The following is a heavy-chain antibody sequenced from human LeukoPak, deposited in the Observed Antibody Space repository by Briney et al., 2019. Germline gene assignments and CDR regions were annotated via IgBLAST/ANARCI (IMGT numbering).Heavy chain of an antibody. CDR3: ASIAAAGTGVVY. J-gene: IGHJ4*02. CDR1: GYTFTSYD. CDR2: MNPNSGNT. D-gene: IGHD6-13*01. Sequence: ASVKVSCKASGYTFTSYDINWVRQATGQGLEWMGWMNPNSGNTGYAQKFQGRVTMTRNTSISTAYMELSSLRSEDTAVYYCASIAAAGTGVVYWGQGTLVIVSS. V-gene: IGHV1-8*01.